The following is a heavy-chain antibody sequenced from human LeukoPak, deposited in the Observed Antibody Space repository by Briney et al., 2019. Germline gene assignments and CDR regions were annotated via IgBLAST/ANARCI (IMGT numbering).Heavy chain of an antibody. J-gene: IGHJ2*01. CDR2: IYYSGST. Sequence: PSETLSLTCTVSGGSVSSGSYYWSWIRQPPGKGLEWIGYIYYSGSTNYNPSLKSRVTISVDTSKNQFSLKLSSVTAADTAVYYCARGVIDSSGWHVRAPLWYFDLWGRGTLVTVSS. V-gene: IGHV4-61*01. CDR3: ARGVIDSSGWHVRAPLWYFDL. CDR1: GGSVSSGSYY. D-gene: IGHD6-19*01.